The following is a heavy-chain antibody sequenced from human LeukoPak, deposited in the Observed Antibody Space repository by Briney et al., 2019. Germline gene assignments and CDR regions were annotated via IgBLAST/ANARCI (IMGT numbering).Heavy chain of an antibody. CDR2: IYYSGST. Sequence: PSATLSLTCTVSGGSIRSGSHYWVWIRQPPGKGLEWIGSIYYSGSTYYNPSLENRVTISIDTPKNHFSLKLISLSAADTSVYYCAKRDDSGGNLVDLWGQGTLVTVS. D-gene: IGHD3-22*01. J-gene: IGHJ4*02. V-gene: IGHV4-39*02. CDR1: GGSIRSGSHY. CDR3: AKRDDSGGNLVDL.